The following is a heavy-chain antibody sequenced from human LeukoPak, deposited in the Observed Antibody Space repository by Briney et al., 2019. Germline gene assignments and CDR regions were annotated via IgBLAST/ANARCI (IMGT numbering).Heavy chain of an antibody. J-gene: IGHJ4*02. D-gene: IGHD4-23*01. CDR3: ARETVDNGFDY. CDR2: IDTAGDT. V-gene: IGHV3-13*01. Sequence: GGSRRLSCAASGFTFSSYDIHWVRQPTGKGLEWVSTIDTAGDTYYPDSVKGRFIISRENAKNSLYLQMNSLRAEDTAVYYCARETVDNGFDYWGQGTLVTVSS. CDR1: GFTFSSYD.